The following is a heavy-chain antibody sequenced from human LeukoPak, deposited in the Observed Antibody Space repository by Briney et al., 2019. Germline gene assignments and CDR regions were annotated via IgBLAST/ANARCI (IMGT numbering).Heavy chain of an antibody. CDR1: GGSISSGGYS. CDR3: ARVERYSNLDY. J-gene: IGHJ4*02. CDR2: IYHSGST. V-gene: IGHV4-30-2*01. D-gene: IGHD4-11*01. Sequence: PSQTLSLTCAVSGGSISSGGYSWSWIRQPPGKGLEWIGYIYHSGSTYYNPSLKSRVTISVDRSKNQFSLKLSSVTAADTAVYYCARVERYSNLDYWGQGTLVTVSS.